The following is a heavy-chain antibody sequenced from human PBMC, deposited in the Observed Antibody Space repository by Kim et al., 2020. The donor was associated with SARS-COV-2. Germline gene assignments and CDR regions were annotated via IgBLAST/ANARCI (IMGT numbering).Heavy chain of an antibody. Sequence: LQSRVTISVDTSKNQCALRLSSVTAADTAVYYCARRIAGAEEVLEDLFDPWGQGTLVTVSS. V-gene: IGHV4-59*08. CDR3: ARRIAGAEEVLEDLFDP. J-gene: IGHJ5*02. D-gene: IGHD6-13*01.